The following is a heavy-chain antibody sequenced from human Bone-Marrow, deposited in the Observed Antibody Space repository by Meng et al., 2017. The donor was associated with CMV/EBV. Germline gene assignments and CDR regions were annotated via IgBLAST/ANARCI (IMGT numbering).Heavy chain of an antibody. Sequence: ASVKVSCKASGYIFTSYYMHWVRQAPGQGLEWMGWINPNSGGTNYAQKFQGRVTMTRDTSISTAYMELSRLRSDDTAVYYCARESGRGYDSSGYGVWGQGTLVTVSS. J-gene: IGHJ1*01. CDR2: INPNSGGT. D-gene: IGHD3-22*01. CDR3: ARESGRGYDSSGYGV. V-gene: IGHV1-2*02. CDR1: GYIFTSYY.